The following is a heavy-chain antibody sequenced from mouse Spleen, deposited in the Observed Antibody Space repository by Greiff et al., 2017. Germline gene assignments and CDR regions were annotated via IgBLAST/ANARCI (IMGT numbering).Heavy chain of an antibody. Sequence: EVKLQESGPELVKPGASVKISCKASGYSFTGYYMNWVKQSPEKSLEWIGEINPSTGGTTYNQKFKAKATLTVDKSSSTAYMQLKSLTSEDSAVYYCARREAYYSNYDYAMDYWGQGTSVTVSS. CDR3: ARREAYYSNYDYAMDY. CDR2: INPSTGGT. V-gene: IGHV1-42*01. CDR1: GYSFTGYY. J-gene: IGHJ4*01. D-gene: IGHD2-5*01.